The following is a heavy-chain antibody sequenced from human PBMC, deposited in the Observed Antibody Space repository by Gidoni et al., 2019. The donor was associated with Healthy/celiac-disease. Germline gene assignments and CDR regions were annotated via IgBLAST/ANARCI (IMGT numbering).Heavy chain of an antibody. J-gene: IGHJ3*02. Sequence: QLQLQESGPGLVKPSETLSLTCTVSVGSISSSRYYWGWIRQPPGKGLEWIGGIYDSGSTYYNPSLKSRVTISVDTSKNQFSLKLSSVTAADTAVYYCARHGITGTTGDAFDIWGQGTTVTVSS. CDR3: ARHGITGTTGDAFDI. CDR2: IYDSGST. CDR1: VGSISSSRYY. V-gene: IGHV4-39*01. D-gene: IGHD1-20*01.